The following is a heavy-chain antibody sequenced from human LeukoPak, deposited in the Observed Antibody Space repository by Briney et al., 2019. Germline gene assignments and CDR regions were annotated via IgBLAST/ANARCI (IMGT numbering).Heavy chain of an antibody. CDR1: GGSISSGGYY. J-gene: IGHJ5*02. CDR2: IYYSGST. D-gene: IGHD3-22*01. V-gene: IGHV4-31*03. Sequence: PSETLSLTCTVSGGSISSGGYYWNWIRQHPGKGLEWIGYIYYSGSTYYNPSLKSRLTISVDTSKNQFSLKLSSVTAADTAVYYCARGLSDSSGYYYGGRFDPWGQGTLVTVSP. CDR3: ARGLSDSSGYYYGGRFDP.